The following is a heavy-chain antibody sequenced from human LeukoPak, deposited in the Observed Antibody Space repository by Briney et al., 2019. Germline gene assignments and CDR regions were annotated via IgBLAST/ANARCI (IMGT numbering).Heavy chain of an antibody. D-gene: IGHD3-10*01. Sequence: ASVNVYCQVSGYTLTELSMHCELHAPGKGHEWIGGFDPEDGETNYVRKFQGRVTMTEDTYTDTAYMELSSLTSEDTAVYYCATDRANYGSGSYSFVYWGQGTLVTVPS. J-gene: IGHJ4*02. V-gene: IGHV1-24*01. CDR2: FDPEDGET. CDR3: ATDRANYGSGSYSFVY. CDR1: GYTLTELS.